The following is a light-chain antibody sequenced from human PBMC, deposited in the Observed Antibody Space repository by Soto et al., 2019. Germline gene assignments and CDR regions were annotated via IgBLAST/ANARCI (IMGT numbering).Light chain of an antibody. Sequence: SYELTHPPSVSLSPGHTARITCSGDALAEQYVYWYQQRPGQAPVLIIYKDNERRSGIPERISGSSSGTTVTLTISGVQAEDEADYYCQSADGGANYVFGSGTKVTVL. J-gene: IGLJ1*01. CDR2: KDN. V-gene: IGLV3-25*02. CDR3: QSADGGANYV. CDR1: ALAEQY.